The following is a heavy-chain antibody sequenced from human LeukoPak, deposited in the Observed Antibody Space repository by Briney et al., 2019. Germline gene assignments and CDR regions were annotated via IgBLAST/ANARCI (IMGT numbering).Heavy chain of an antibody. J-gene: IGHJ4*02. CDR1: GYSFTSYW. V-gene: IGHV5-51*01. CDR2: IYPGDSDT. CDR3: AIHCSGGSCYSGYFDY. D-gene: IGHD2-15*01. Sequence: GESLKISCKGSGYSFTSYWIGWWRQMPGKGLVWMGIIYPGDSDTRYSPSFQGQVTISADKSISTAYLQWSSLKASDTAMYYCAIHCSGGSCYSGYFDYWGQGTLVTVSS.